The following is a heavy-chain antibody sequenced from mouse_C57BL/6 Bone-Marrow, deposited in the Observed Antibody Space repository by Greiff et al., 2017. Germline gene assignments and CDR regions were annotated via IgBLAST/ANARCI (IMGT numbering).Heavy chain of an antibody. CDR1: GYAFSSSW. J-gene: IGHJ2*01. Sequence: QVQLQQSGPELVKPGASVKISCTASGYAFSSSWMNWVKQRPGKGLEWIGRIYPGDGDTNYNGKFKGKATLTADKSSSTAYMQLSSLTSEDTAVYFCARRDCYGSSWGVDYRGKSTTLTV. V-gene: IGHV1-82*01. CDR3: ARRDCYGSSWGVDY. CDR2: IYPGDGDT. D-gene: IGHD1-1*01.